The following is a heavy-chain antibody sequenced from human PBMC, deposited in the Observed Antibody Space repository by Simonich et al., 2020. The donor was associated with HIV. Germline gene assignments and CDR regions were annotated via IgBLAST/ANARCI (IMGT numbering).Heavy chain of an antibody. CDR2: INHSGST. CDR1: GGSFSGYY. CDR3: ARGFYQRLYYFDY. V-gene: IGHV4-34*01. J-gene: IGHJ4*02. D-gene: IGHD2-2*01. Sequence: QVQLQQWGAGLLKPSETLSLTCAVYGGSFSGYYWSWIPQPPGKGLEWIGEINHSGSTNYKPALKSRVTISVDTSKNQFSLKLSSVTAADTAVYYCARGFYQRLYYFDYWGQGTLVTVSS.